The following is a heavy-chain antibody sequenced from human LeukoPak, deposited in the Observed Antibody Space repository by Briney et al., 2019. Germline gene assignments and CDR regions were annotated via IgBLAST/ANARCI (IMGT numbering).Heavy chain of an antibody. CDR3: ARDSAWELPLDY. V-gene: IGHV3-21*01. CDR1: GFTFSSYS. Sequence: GGSLRLSCAASGFTFSSYSMNWVRQAPGKGLEWVSSISSSSSYIYYADSVKGRFTISRDNAKNSLYLQMNSLRAEDTAVYYCARDSAWELPLDYWGQETLVTVSS. D-gene: IGHD1-26*01. J-gene: IGHJ4*02. CDR2: ISSSSSYI.